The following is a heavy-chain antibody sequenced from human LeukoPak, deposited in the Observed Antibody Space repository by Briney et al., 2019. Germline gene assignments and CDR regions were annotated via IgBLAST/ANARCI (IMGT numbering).Heavy chain of an antibody. CDR1: GYSISSGYY. Sequence: SETLSLTCTVSGYSISSGYYWGWIRQPPGKGLEWIGYIYYSGSTNYNPSLKSRVTISVDTSKNQFSLKLSSVTAADTAVYYCARVGDIAVAGRFDYWGQGTLVTVSS. D-gene: IGHD6-19*01. J-gene: IGHJ4*02. CDR2: IYYSGST. CDR3: ARVGDIAVAGRFDY. V-gene: IGHV4-61*01.